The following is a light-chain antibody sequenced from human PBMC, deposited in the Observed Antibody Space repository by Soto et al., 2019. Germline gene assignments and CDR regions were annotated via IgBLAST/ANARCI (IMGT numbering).Light chain of an antibody. CDR3: QQRSNWPQIT. CDR2: GAS. CDR1: QSVSSSY. J-gene: IGKJ5*01. Sequence: EIVWTQSPGTLSLSPGERATLSCRASQSVSSSYLAWYQQKPGQPPRLLIYGASSRATGIPDRFSGSGSGTDFTLTITSLQSEDFAVYYCQQRSNWPQITFGQGTRLEIK. V-gene: IGKV3D-20*02.